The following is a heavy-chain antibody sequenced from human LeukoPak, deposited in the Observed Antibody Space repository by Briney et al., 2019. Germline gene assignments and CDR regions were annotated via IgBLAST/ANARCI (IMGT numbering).Heavy chain of an antibody. D-gene: IGHD3-10*01. V-gene: IGHV1-2*04. CDR1: GYTFTGYY. CDR3: ARDYYGSGSYYRWFDP. CDR2: INPNSGGT. J-gene: IGHJ5*02. Sequence: ASVKVSCKASGYTFTGYYMHWVRQAPGQGLEWMGWINPNSGGTNYAQKFQGWVTMTRDTSISTAYMGLSRLRSDDTAVYYCARDYYGSGSYYRWFDPWGQGTLVTVSS.